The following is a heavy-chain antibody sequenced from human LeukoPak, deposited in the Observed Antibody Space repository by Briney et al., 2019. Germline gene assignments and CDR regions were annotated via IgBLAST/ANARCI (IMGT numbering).Heavy chain of an antibody. CDR3: ARSMGE. D-gene: IGHD3-16*01. J-gene: IGHJ4*02. CDR2: INTDGSGT. V-gene: IGHV3-74*01. Sequence: GGSLRLSCEASGFTFSGSWMHWVRQAPGKGLEWVSHINTDGSGTSYADSVKGRFTISRDNAKNTLYLQMNSLRAEDTAVYYCARSMGEGGQGTLVTVSS. CDR1: GFTFSGSW.